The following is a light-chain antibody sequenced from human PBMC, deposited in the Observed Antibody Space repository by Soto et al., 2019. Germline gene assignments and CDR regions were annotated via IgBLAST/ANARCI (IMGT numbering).Light chain of an antibody. CDR3: QSYDSSLSGVV. J-gene: IGLJ2*01. CDR1: SSNIGAGYD. CDR2: GNS. Sequence: QTVVTQPPSVSGAPGQRVTISCTGSSSNIGAGYDVHWYQQLPGTAPKLLMYGNSNRPSGVPDRFSGSKSGASASLAITGLQAEDEADYYCQSYDSSLSGVVFGGGTQLTVL. V-gene: IGLV1-40*03.